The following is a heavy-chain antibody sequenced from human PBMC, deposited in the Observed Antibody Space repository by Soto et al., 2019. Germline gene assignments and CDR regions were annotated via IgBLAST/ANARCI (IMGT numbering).Heavy chain of an antibody. J-gene: IGHJ4*02. CDR1: GFTFSSYA. CDR2: ISYDGSNK. V-gene: IGHV3-30*04. CDR3: ARDPWLHSSSWYATYFDY. D-gene: IGHD6-13*01. Sequence: GGSLRLSCAASGFTFSSYAMHWVRQAPGKGLEWVAVISYDGSNKYYADSVKGRFTISRDNSKNTLYLQMNSLRAEDTAVYYCARDPWLHSSSWYATYFDYWGQGTLVTVSS.